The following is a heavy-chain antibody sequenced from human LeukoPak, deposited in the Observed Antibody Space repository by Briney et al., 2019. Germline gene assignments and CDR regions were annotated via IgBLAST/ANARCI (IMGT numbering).Heavy chain of an antibody. CDR2: IYYSGST. CDR3: ARDFAPFEDWFDP. J-gene: IGHJ5*02. CDR1: GGSVSSGSYY. Sequence: SETQSLTCTVSGGSVSSGSYYWSWIRQPPGKGLEWIGYIYYSGSTNYNPSLKSRVTISVDTSKNQFSLKLSSVTAADTAVYYCARDFAPFEDWFDPWGQGTLVTVSS. V-gene: IGHV4-61*01.